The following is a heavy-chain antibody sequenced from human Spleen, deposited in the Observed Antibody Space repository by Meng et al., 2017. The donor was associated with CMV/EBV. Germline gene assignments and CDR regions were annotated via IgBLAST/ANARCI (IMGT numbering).Heavy chain of an antibody. CDR3: AGGSGWPFFDS. J-gene: IGHJ5*01. V-gene: IGHV1-18*01. CDR1: GYTFTSHG. CDR2: ISAYNGHT. Sequence: SCKAAGYTFTSHGVNWVRQAPGQGREWMAWISAYNGHTNYAHKFQGRVTVTADTSTSTAFMELRSLRSDDTAVYYCAGGSGWPFFDSWGQGTLVTVSS. D-gene: IGHD6-25*01.